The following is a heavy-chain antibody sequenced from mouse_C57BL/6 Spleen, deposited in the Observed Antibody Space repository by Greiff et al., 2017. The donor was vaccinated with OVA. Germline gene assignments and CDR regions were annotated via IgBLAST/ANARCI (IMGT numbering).Heavy chain of an antibody. CDR1: GYSITSGYY. CDR3: ARDDLYFDY. CDR2: ISYDGSN. J-gene: IGHJ2*01. Sequence: ESGPGLVKPSQSLSLTCSVTGYSITSGYYWNWIRQFPGNKLEWMGYISYDGSNNYNPSLKNRISITRDTSKNQFFLKLNSVTTEDTATYYCARDDLYFDYWGQGTTLTVSS. V-gene: IGHV3-6*01.